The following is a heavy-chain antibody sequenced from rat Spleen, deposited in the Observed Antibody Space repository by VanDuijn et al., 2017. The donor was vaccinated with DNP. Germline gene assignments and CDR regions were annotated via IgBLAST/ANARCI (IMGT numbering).Heavy chain of an antibody. CDR2: IWAGGVT. Sequence: QVQLKESGPVLVQASETLSLTCTVSGFSLTNYGVIWVRQPPGKSLVWMGTIWAGGVTYYNSTVQTRLTISRDTSKSQVFFKMNSLQPEDTGTYYCATALGDYWGQGVMVTVSS. V-gene: IGHV2-72*01. CDR3: ATALGDY. D-gene: IGHD5-1*01. J-gene: IGHJ2*01. CDR1: GFSLTNYG.